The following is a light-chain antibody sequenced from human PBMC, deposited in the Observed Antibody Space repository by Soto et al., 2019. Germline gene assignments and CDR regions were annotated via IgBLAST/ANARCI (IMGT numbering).Light chain of an antibody. CDR2: GGS. V-gene: IGKV3-20*01. CDR1: QSVSSNH. Sequence: DIVFTQSPGTLSLSPGERATLYCRASQSVSSNHLAWYQQKPGQAPRLLIYGGSSRATGIPVRFSGSGSETDFTLTITRLEPEYFAVYYCQQYRSSRTFGPGTKVDIK. CDR3: QQYRSSRT. J-gene: IGKJ1*01.